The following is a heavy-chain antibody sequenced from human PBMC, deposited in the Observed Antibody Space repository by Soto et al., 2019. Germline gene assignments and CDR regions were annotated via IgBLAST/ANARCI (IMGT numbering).Heavy chain of an antibody. CDR3: ARRGAGFDI. D-gene: IGHD6-19*01. CDR1: GFTFSNYW. CDR2: INSDGSST. V-gene: IGHV3-74*01. J-gene: IGHJ3*02. Sequence: EVQLVESGGGLVQPGGSLTLSCAASGFTFSNYWMHWVRQAPGKGLVWVSRINSDGSSTTYADSVKGRFTISRENDKNTLYLEMTSLRAEDTAVYYCARRGAGFDIWGQGTMVTVSS.